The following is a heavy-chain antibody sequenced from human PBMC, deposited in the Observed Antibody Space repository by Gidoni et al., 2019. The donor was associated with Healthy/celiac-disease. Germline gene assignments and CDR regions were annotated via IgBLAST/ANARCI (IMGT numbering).Heavy chain of an antibody. CDR2: IYHSGST. V-gene: IGHV4-30-2*01. J-gene: IGHJ6*03. Sequence: QLQLQESGSGLVKPSQTLSLTCAVSGCSISSGGYSWSWIRQPPGKGLEWIGYIYHSGSTYYNPSLKSRVTISVDRSKNQFSLKLSSVTAADTAVYYCARASKGRDGYNLGYYYYYYMDVWGKGTTVTVSS. CDR3: ARASKGRDGYNLGYYYYYYMDV. CDR1: GCSISSGGYS. D-gene: IGHD5-12*01.